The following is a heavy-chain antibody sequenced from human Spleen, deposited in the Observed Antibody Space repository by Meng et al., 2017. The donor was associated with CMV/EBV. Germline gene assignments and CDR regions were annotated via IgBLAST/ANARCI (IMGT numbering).Heavy chain of an antibody. D-gene: IGHD4-11*01. CDR1: GYNFTGYY. Sequence: ASGYNFTGYYIHWVRQAPGLGLEWMGWINPTTGVTHYVQKFQGRVTMTRDTSINTAYLELSSLRSDDTAVYYCARDLRQLLDYFDYWGQGTLVTVSS. V-gene: IGHV1-2*02. CDR2: INPTTGVT. CDR3: ARDLRQLLDYFDY. J-gene: IGHJ4*02.